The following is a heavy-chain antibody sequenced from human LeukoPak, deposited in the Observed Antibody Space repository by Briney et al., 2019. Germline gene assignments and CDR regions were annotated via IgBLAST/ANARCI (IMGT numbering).Heavy chain of an antibody. V-gene: IGHV4-31*03. CDR1: GDSLTTDDSF. J-gene: IGHJ3*02. D-gene: IGHD1-1*01. CDR3: ARDGYINDAFDI. CDR2: IRYRGTT. Sequence: PSETLSLTCTVSGDSLTTDDSFWSWIRQFPGKGLEWIGYIRYRGTTNYNPSLKSRLSMSIDMSKDQFSLNLTSVTAADTAIYYCARDGYINDAFDIWGQGIVVIVSS.